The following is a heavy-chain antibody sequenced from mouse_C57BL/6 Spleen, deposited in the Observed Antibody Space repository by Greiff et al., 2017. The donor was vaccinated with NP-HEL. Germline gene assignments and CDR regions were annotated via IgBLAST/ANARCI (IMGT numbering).Heavy chain of an antibody. CDR3: ARRGLVYYDYDGAQWYFDV. V-gene: IGHV1-52*01. CDR2: IDPSDSET. Sequence: QVQLQQPGAELVRPGSSVKLSCKASGYTFTSYWMHWVKQRPIQGLEWIGNIDPSDSETHYNQKFKDKATLTVDKSSSTAYMQLSSLTSEDSAVYYCARRGLVYYDYDGAQWYFDVWGTGTTVTVSS. J-gene: IGHJ1*03. D-gene: IGHD2-4*01. CDR1: GYTFTSYW.